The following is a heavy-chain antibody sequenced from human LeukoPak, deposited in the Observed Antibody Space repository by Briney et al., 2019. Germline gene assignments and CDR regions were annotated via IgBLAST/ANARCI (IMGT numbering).Heavy chain of an antibody. CDR1: GGSFSGYY. D-gene: IGHD1-26*01. J-gene: IGHJ4*02. Sequence: SETLSLTCAVYGGSFSGYYWSWIRQPPGKGLEWIGYIYYSGSTNYNPSLKSRVTISVDTSKNQFSLKLSSVTAADTAVYYCARGGDLLYGWGQGTLVTVSS. CDR3: ARGGDLLYG. V-gene: IGHV4-59*01. CDR2: IYYSGST.